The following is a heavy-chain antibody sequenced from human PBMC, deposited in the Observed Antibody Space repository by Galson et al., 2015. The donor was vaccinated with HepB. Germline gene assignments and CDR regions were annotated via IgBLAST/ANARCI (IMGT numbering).Heavy chain of an antibody. J-gene: IGHJ5*02. CDR1: GDSVSSNSAS. Sequence: CAISGDSVSSNSASWIWIRQSPSRGLEWLGRTYYRSKCYNDYAVSVKSRITINPDTSKNQFSLQLNSVILEDTAVYYCARESYPPSVVAPTSWFDPCGQGTLVTVSS. CDR3: ARESYPPSVVAPTSWFDP. V-gene: IGHV6-1*01. CDR2: TYYRSKCYN. D-gene: IGHD2-15*01.